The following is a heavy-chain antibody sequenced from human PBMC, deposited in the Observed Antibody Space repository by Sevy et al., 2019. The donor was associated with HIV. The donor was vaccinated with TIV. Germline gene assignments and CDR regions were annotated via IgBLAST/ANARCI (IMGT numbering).Heavy chain of an antibody. Sequence: GGSLRLSCAASGFTFATYWMTWVRQAPGKRLECVAYIKQDGTDKYYVDSVRGRFAISRDNAKNSLYLHMSGLRAEDTAVYYCARALADWGSFHYSSWGRGTLVTVSS. J-gene: IGHJ4*02. V-gene: IGHV3-7*01. D-gene: IGHD3-16*02. CDR2: IKQDGTDK. CDR1: GFTFATYW. CDR3: ARALADWGSFHYSS.